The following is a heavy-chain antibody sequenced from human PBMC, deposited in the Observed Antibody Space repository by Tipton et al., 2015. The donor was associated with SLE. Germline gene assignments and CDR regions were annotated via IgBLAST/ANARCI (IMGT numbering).Heavy chain of an antibody. CDR1: GYIFTDYY. CDR2: INPNSGDT. J-gene: IGHJ5*02. D-gene: IGHD2-15*01. V-gene: IGHV1-2*02. Sequence: QSGAEGKKPGASLKISCKTSGYIFTDYYIDWMRQAPGQGLEWLGWINPNSGDTYYPQKFQGRVTLTRDLSIRTAYLELNSLTSDDTAVYYCARDQPVVINWFGPWGQGTLVTVSS. CDR3: ARDQPVVINWFGP.